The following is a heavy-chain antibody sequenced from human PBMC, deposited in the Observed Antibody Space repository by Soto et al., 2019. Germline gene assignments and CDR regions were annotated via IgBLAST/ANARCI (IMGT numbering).Heavy chain of an antibody. V-gene: IGHV4-39*01. Sequence: QLQLQGSGPGLVKPSETLSLTCTVSGGSISTTTYYWGWVRQPPGKGLEWIGNIYYTWRTYYNPSLKSRVTIPVDTTNNQSSLRLNSVTAADTAVYYCATHRRYSSGWYYYGMDVWGQGTTVTVSS. CDR2: IYYTWRT. J-gene: IGHJ6*02. CDR1: GGSISTTTYY. D-gene: IGHD6-25*01. CDR3: ATHRRYSSGWYYYGMDV.